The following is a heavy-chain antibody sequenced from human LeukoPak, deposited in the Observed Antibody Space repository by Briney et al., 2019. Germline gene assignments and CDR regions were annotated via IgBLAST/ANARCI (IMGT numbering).Heavy chain of an antibody. Sequence: EASVKVSCKASGYTFTSYYMHWVRQAPGQGLEWMGIINPSGGSTSYAQKFQGRVTMTRDTSTSTVYMELSSLRSEDTAVYYCARVTFPANYYDSSGYYYSPWGQGTLVTVSS. D-gene: IGHD3-22*01. CDR2: INPSGGST. CDR3: ARVTFPANYYDSSGYYYSP. V-gene: IGHV1-46*01. CDR1: GYTFTSYY. J-gene: IGHJ5*02.